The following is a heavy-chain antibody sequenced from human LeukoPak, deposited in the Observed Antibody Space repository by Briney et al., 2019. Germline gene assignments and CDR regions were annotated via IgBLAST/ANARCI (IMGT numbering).Heavy chain of an antibody. Sequence: GASVKVSCTASGGTFSSYAISWVRQAPGQGLEWMGGIIPIFGTANYAQKFQGRGTITADESTSTAYMELSSLRSEDTAVYFCAGEVLRYFDWRLGYGHWGQGTLVTASS. J-gene: IGHJ4*02. CDR2: IIPIFGTA. CDR1: GGTFSSYA. D-gene: IGHD3-9*01. V-gene: IGHV1-69*13. CDR3: AGEVLRYFDWRLGYGH.